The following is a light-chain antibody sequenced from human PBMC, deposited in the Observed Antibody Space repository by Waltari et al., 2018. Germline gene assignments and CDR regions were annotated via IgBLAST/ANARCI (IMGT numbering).Light chain of an antibody. J-gene: IGLJ2*01. CDR1: SSNLGAVYD. CDR3: QSFDISLSGHVV. V-gene: IGLV1-40*01. Sequence: QSVLTQPPSVSGAPGQRVIISCTGSSSNLGAVYDVHWYQQLPGTAPKLLIYDNFQRPSGVPERYSRSKSGTSASLAITGLQEEDEADYFCQSFDISLSGHVVFGGGTKLTVL. CDR2: DNF.